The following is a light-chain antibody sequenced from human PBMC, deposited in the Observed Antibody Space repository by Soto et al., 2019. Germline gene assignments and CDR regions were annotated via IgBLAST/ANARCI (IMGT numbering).Light chain of an antibody. J-gene: IGKJ2*01. CDR2: AAS. CDR3: QQLHTYPYT. V-gene: IGKV1-9*01. CDR1: RGIASS. Sequence: ILLTQSPSSLSASVGDRATLTCRASRGIASSLAWYQQKPGKAPKLLIYAASTLQSGVPSRFSGSGSGTDFTLTITSLQPEDFATYYCQQLHTYPYTFGQGTKLEIK.